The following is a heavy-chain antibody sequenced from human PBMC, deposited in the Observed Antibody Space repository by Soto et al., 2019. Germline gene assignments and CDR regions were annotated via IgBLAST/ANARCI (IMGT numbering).Heavy chain of an antibody. CDR3: ARVNRHCIGISCYAGWFDP. CDR1: GGSISSGDYY. V-gene: IGHV4-30-4*01. D-gene: IGHD2-2*01. J-gene: IGHJ5*02. CDR2: IYYSGST. Sequence: QVQLQESGPGLVKPSQTLSLTCTVSGGSISSGDYYWSWIRQPPGKGLECIGYIYYSGSTYYKPSLKSRVTISVDMSKNQFSLKLSSVTAADTAVYYCARVNRHCIGISCYAGWFDPWGQGTLVTVSS.